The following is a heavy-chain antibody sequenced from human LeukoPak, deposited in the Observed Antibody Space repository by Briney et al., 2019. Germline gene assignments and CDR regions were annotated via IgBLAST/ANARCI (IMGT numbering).Heavy chain of an antibody. J-gene: IGHJ5*02. CDR3: ARLSSSRTGVFDP. Sequence: SETLSLTCTVSGGSTSSYYWSWIRQPPGKGLEWIGYIYYSGNTNYNPSLKSRVTISVDTSKNQFSLNLTSMTAADTAVYYCARLSSSRTGVFDPWGQGTLVTVSS. D-gene: IGHD6-13*01. CDR1: GGSTSSYY. V-gene: IGHV4-59*08. CDR2: IYYSGNT.